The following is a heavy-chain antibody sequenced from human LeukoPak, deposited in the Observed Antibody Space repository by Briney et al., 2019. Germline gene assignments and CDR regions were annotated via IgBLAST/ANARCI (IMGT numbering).Heavy chain of an antibody. Sequence: PGGSLRLSCAASGNYWMHWVRQAPGKGLEWVAVISYDGDNEYYADSVKGQFTISRDNSKDRLYLQMNSLRPEDTAMYYCARVRGGRSWYYYGMDVWGRGTTVTVSS. CDR1: GNYW. CDR3: ARVRGGRSWYYYGMDV. D-gene: IGHD3-16*01. J-gene: IGHJ6*02. V-gene: IGHV3-30*13. CDR2: ISYDGDNE.